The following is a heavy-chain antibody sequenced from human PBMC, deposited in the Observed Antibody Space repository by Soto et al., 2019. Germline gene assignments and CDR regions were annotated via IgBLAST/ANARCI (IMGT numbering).Heavy chain of an antibody. Sequence: SETLSLTCTVSGGSVSSGSYYWSWIRQPPGKGLEWIGYIYYSGSTNYNPSLKSRVTISVDTSKNQFSLKLSSVTAADTAVYYCARRRVRGVITYCYHGEEDWVQG. CDR1: GGSVSSGSYY. D-gene: IGHD3-10*01. V-gene: IGHV4-61*01. CDR2: IYYSGST. CDR3: ARRRVRGVITYCYHGEED. J-gene: IGHJ4*01.